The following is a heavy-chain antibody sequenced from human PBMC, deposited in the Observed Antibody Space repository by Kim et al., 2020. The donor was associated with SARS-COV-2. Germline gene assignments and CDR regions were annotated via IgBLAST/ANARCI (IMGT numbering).Heavy chain of an antibody. CDR3: AGDWWARDDSWGPFGY. Sequence: NAVKGRFTISRDKSKNTLYLQMDGLRTEDMAVYYCAGDWWARDDSWGPFGYWGQGTLVTVSS. J-gene: IGHJ4*02. V-gene: IGHV3-64*01. D-gene: IGHD2-15*01.